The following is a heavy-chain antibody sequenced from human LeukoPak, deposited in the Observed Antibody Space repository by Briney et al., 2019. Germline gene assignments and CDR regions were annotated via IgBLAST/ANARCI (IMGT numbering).Heavy chain of an antibody. CDR1: GSIFTSYW. CDR3: ARHGAGYYYNFDY. CDR2: ISPGGYNT. V-gene: IGHV5-51*01. Sequence: GASLQISCKVSGSIFTSYWIGWGRPLPGKGLEWMGSISPGGYNTRYSPSFQGQVTISADKTISTAYLQWSSLKASDTAMYFCARHGAGYYYNFDYWGQGTLVTVSS. D-gene: IGHD3-22*01. J-gene: IGHJ4*02.